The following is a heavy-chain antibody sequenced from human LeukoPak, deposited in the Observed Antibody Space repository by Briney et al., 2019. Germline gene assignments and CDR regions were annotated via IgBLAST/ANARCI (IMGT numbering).Heavy chain of an antibody. D-gene: IGHD6-13*01. J-gene: IGHJ3*02. V-gene: IGHV3-23*01. CDR3: AREGSSSWYRGDAFDI. Sequence: PGGSLRLSCAASGFTFSSYGMSWVRQAPGKGLEWVSAISGSSRSTYYADSVKGRFTISRDNSKNTLYLQMNSLRAEDTAVYYCAREGSSSWYRGDAFDIWGQGTMVTVSS. CDR1: GFTFSSYG. CDR2: ISGSSRST.